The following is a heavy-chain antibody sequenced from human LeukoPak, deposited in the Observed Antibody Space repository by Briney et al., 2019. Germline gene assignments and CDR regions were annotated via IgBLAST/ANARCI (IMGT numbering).Heavy chain of an antibody. CDR2: ISYDGSNK. D-gene: IGHD3-3*01. V-gene: IGHV3-30-3*01. J-gene: IGHJ4*02. Sequence: GGSLRLSCAASGFTFSSYAMHWVRQAPGKGLEWVAVISYDGSNKYYADPVKGRFTISRDNSKNTLYLQMNSLRAEDTAVYYCARAPWVLEWLAIVSYYFDYWGQGTLVTVSS. CDR3: ARAPWVLEWLAIVSYYFDY. CDR1: GFTFSSYA.